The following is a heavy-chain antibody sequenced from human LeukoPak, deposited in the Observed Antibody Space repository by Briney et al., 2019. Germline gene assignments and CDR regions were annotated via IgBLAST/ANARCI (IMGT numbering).Heavy chain of an antibody. Sequence: GGSLRLSCAASGFTFSGYAMTWVRQAPGKGLEWVSVISGSGNNTYYADSVKGRFTISRDNSKNTLYLQMNSLRAEDTAVYYCAKDWGMKLDYWGQGTLVTVSS. CDR2: ISGSGNNT. CDR3: AKDWGMKLDY. V-gene: IGHV3-23*01. J-gene: IGHJ4*02. CDR1: GFTFSGYA. D-gene: IGHD3-16*01.